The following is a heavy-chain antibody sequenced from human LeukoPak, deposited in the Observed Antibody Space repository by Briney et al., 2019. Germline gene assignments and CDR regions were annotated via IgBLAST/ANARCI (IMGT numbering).Heavy chain of an antibody. J-gene: IGHJ4*02. Sequence: PSGTLSLTCAVSGGSISGNNWWSWVRQPPGKGLEWIGEIYHSGSTNYNPSLKSRVTISVDKSKNQFSLELTSVTAADTAVYYCARYGSGSYIDYWGQGTLVTVSS. CDR3: ARYGSGSYIDY. CDR2: IYHSGST. D-gene: IGHD3-10*01. V-gene: IGHV4-4*02. CDR1: GGSISGNNW.